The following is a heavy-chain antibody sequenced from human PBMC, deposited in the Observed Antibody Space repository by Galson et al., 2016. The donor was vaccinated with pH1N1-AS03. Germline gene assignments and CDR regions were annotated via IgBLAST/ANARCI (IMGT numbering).Heavy chain of an antibody. V-gene: IGHV4-34*01. Sequence: ETLSLTCAVYGGSLSGYYWTWIRQPLGKGLQWIGESNHRGSTRGITTFNPSLKSRVTISVDTSKNQFSLRLNSVTAADTAVYFCARGNDYGSGTFYRSFGMDVWGQGTTVAVSS. D-gene: IGHD3-10*01. CDR1: GGSLSGYY. CDR2: SNHRGST. J-gene: IGHJ6*02. CDR3: ARGNDYGSGTFYRSFGMDV.